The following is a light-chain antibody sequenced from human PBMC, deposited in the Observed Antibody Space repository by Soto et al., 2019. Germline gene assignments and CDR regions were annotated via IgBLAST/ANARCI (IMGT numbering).Light chain of an antibody. V-gene: IGLV1-44*01. J-gene: IGLJ1*01. CDR3: ATWADGLNSYV. CDR1: SSNIGSNT. Sequence: QSVLTQPPSASGTPGQRVTISCSGSSSNIGSNTVSWYQQLPQRAPKLLIFSNNQRPSGVPDRFSGSKPGTSASLAISGLQSEDEADYYCATWADGLNSYVFGTGTKVTVL. CDR2: SNN.